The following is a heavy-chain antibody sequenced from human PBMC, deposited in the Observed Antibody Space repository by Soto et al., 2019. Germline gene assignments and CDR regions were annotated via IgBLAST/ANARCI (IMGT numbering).Heavy chain of an antibody. Sequence: ASVKVSCKASGYTFTSYGISWVRQAPGQGLEWMGWISAYNGNTNYAQKLQGRVTMTTDTSTSTAYMELRSLRSDDTAVYYCARDRRARGSYSLYYYYGMDVWGQGTTVPVSS. CDR3: ARDRRARGSYSLYYYYGMDV. CDR2: ISAYNGNT. D-gene: IGHD1-26*01. V-gene: IGHV1-18*01. CDR1: GYTFTSYG. J-gene: IGHJ6*02.